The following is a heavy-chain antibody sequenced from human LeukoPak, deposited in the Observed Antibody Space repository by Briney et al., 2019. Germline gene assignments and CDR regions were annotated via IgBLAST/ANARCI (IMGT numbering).Heavy chain of an antibody. CDR1: GFTFGDYV. D-gene: IGHD3-16*01. CDR2: IRTEAYDGAT. V-gene: IGHV3-49*04. J-gene: IGHJ6*03. Sequence: PGGSLRLSCAASGFTFGDYVMSWVRQAPGKGLEWVGFIRTEAYDGATDYGASVKGRFTISRDDSKNIAYLQMNSLNTEDTAVYYCTRTFGYYYFYMDVWGKGTTVIVSS. CDR3: TRTFGYYYFYMDV.